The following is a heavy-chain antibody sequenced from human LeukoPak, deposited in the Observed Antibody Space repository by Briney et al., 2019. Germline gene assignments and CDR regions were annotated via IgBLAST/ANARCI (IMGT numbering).Heavy chain of an antibody. Sequence: PGGSLRLSCAASGFAFSSYEMNWVRQAPGKGLEWVSYISSSGGTIYYADSVRGRFTISRDNAKNSLYLQMNSLRAEDTAVYYCARGWRWLDYWGQGTLATVSS. D-gene: IGHD4-23*01. CDR3: ARGWRWLDY. V-gene: IGHV3-48*03. CDR2: ISSSGGTI. J-gene: IGHJ4*02. CDR1: GFAFSSYE.